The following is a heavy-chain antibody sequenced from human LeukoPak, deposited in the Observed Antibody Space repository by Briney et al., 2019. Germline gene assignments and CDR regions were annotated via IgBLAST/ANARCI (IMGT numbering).Heavy chain of an antibody. CDR3: AKVGVITFGGVGNWFDP. D-gene: IGHD3-16*01. Sequence: GGSLRLSCAASGFTFSSYAMSWVRPAPGKGLEWVSAISGSGGSTYYADSVKGRFTISRDNSKNTLYLQMNSLRAEDTAVYYCAKVGVITFGGVGNWFDPWGQGTLVTVSS. J-gene: IGHJ5*02. V-gene: IGHV3-23*01. CDR1: GFTFSSYA. CDR2: ISGSGGST.